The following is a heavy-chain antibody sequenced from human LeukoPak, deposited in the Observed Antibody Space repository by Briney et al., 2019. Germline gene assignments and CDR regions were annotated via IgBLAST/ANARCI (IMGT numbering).Heavy chain of an antibody. CDR3: ARSPRPSHDGSGSYYPHHFDY. CDR2: IIPILGIA. V-gene: IGHV1-69*04. J-gene: IGHJ4*02. D-gene: IGHD3-10*01. CDR1: GGTFSSYA. Sequence: SVKVSCKASGGTFSSYAISWVRQAPGQGLEWMGRIIPILGIANYAQKFQGRVTITTDESTSTAYMELSSLRSEDTAVYYCARSPRPSHDGSGSYYPHHFDYWGQGTLVTVSS.